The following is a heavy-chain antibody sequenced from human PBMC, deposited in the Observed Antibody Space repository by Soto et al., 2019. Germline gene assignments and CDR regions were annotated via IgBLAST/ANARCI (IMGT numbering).Heavy chain of an antibody. CDR3: ARAPPTIVVVPAAMAGSY. D-gene: IGHD2-2*01. CDR2: ISAYNGNT. J-gene: IGHJ4*02. Sequence: ASVKVSCKASGYTFTSYGISWVRQAPGQGLEWMGWISAYNGNTNYAQKLQGRVTMTKDTSTSTAYMELRSLRSDDTAVYYCARAPPTIVVVPAAMAGSYWGQGTLVTVSS. CDR1: GYTFTSYG. V-gene: IGHV1-18*01.